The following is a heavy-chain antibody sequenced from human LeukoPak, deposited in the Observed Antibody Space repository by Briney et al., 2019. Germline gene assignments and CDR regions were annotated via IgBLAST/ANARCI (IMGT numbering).Heavy chain of an antibody. J-gene: IGHJ5*02. D-gene: IGHD3-10*01. V-gene: IGHV1-2*02. CDR3: ATEKFGELHPVNWFDP. Sequence: SVKLSCKPSVDTFIGSYMHCVRQAPGQRLECMGWINPNSGGTIFSQKFQGRVTMNRHTTISTAYMEMSSLTSDDTAVYYCATEKFGELHPVNWFDPWGQGTLVTVSS. CDR1: VDTFIGSY. CDR2: INPNSGGT.